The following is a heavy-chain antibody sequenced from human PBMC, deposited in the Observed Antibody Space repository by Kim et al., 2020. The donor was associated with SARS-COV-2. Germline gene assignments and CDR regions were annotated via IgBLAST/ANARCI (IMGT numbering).Heavy chain of an antibody. CDR1: GYTFTGYY. CDR2: FNPNSGGT. D-gene: IGHD6-19*01. Sequence: ASVKVSCKASGYTFTGYYMHWVRQAPGQGLEWMGWFNPNSGGTNYAQKFQGRVTMTRDTSISTAYMELSRLRSDDTAVYYCARDEAVAVAGPCDWGQGTLVTVSS. CDR3: ARDEAVAVAGPCD. V-gene: IGHV1-2*02. J-gene: IGHJ4*02.